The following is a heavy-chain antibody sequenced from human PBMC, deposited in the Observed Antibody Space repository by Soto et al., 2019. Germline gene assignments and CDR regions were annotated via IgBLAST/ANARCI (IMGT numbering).Heavy chain of an antibody. CDR3: AHKGYGDYPLDY. D-gene: IGHD4-17*01. CDR2: IYWDDYK. V-gene: IGHV2-5*02. CDR1: GFSLSTSGVG. Sequence: QITLKESGPTLVKPTQTLTLTCTFSGFSLSTSGVGVGWIRQPPGKALEWLAVIYWDDYKHYSPSLKSRLTITKDTSKNQVVRTMTNMDPVDTATYYCAHKGYGDYPLDYWGQGTLLTVSS. J-gene: IGHJ4*02.